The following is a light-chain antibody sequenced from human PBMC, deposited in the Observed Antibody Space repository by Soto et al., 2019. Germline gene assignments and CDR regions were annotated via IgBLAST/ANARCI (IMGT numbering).Light chain of an antibody. CDR1: QSISSW. Sequence: EIQMTQSPSNLSTSVGDRITITCRASQSISSWSAWYQQKPGKAPNLLIYDASSLESGVPSRCSGGGSGTEFTLTISSLQPDDFATYYCQQHNSYSGSTFGPGTKVDIK. J-gene: IGKJ3*01. V-gene: IGKV1-5*01. CDR2: DAS. CDR3: QQHNSYSGST.